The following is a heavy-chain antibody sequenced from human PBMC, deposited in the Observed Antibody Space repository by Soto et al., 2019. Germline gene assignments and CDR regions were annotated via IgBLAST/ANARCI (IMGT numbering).Heavy chain of an antibody. CDR2: ISGTSSHI. CDR1: GFIFSNYK. J-gene: IGHJ6*03. V-gene: IGHV3-21*06. D-gene: IGHD2-21*01. CDR3: AGEPLFAGYYYYLDV. Sequence: EVQLVESGGGLVKPGGSLTLSCATSGFIFSNYKMNWVRQAPGKGLEWVSTISGTSSHIYYADSVKGRFTISRDNDENLLYLKMNSMGAEDTAVYCCAGEPLFAGYYYYLDVWGKGTTVIVSS.